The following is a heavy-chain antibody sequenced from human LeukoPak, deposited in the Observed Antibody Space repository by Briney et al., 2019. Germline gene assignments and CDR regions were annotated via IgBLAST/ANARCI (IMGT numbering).Heavy chain of an antibody. CDR2: INPSGGST. CDR3: ARESSGWRLYGMDV. J-gene: IGHJ6*02. D-gene: IGHD6-19*01. CDR1: GYTFTSYY. Sequence: GASVKVSCKASGYTFTSYYMHWVRQAPGQGLEWMGIINPSGGSTSYAQKFQGRVTITADESTSTAYMELSSLRSEDTAVYYCARESSGWRLYGMDVWGQGTTVTVSS. V-gene: IGHV1-46*01.